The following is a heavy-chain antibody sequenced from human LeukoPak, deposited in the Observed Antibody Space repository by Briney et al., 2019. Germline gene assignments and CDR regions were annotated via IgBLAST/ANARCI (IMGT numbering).Heavy chain of an antibody. CDR1: GYTFTGYY. V-gene: IGHV1-18*04. D-gene: IGHD3-3*01. CDR3: ARTFYDFWSGFSNYDSFHI. J-gene: IGHJ3*02. Sequence: GASVKVSCKASGYTFTGYYMHWVRQAPGRGLEWMGWNSAYNDNTNYAQKFQGRVTMTTDTSTNTAYMELRSLTSDDTAVYYCARTFYDFWSGFSNYDSFHIWGQGTMVTVSS. CDR2: NSAYNDNT.